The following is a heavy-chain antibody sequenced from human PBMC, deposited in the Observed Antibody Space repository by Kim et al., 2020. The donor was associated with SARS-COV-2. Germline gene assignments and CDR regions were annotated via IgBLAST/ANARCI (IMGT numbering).Heavy chain of an antibody. CDR1: GGSISSSSYY. Sequence: SETLSLTCTVSGGSISSSSYYWGWIRQPPGKGLEWIGSIYYSGSTYYNPSLKSRVTISVDTSKNQFSLKLSSVTAADTAVYYCARHVPAGIPDLAFYRDGDGDYGMDVWGQGTTVTVSS. V-gene: IGHV4-39*01. CDR3: ARHVPAGIPDLAFYRDGDGDYGMDV. D-gene: IGHD2-2*02. J-gene: IGHJ6*02. CDR2: IYYSGST.